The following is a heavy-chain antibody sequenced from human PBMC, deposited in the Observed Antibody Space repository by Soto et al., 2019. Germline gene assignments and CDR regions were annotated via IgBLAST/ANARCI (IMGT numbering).Heavy chain of an antibody. CDR2: IFYSGGT. CDR1: GGSVSSGSYY. Sequence: QVQLQESGPGLVKPSETLSLTCTVSGGSVSSGSYYWNWIRQPPGKGLEWIGYIFYSGGTNYNPSLKSRVTISVDTSKNQCSLRLSSVPAADTAVYYCARVDGYSYGYRFDPWGQGTLVTVSS. CDR3: ARVDGYSYGYRFDP. V-gene: IGHV4-61*01. J-gene: IGHJ5*02. D-gene: IGHD5-18*01.